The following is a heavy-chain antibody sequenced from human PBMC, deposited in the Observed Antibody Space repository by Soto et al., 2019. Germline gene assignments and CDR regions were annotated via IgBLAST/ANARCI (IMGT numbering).Heavy chain of an antibody. CDR1: GDSVSSNSAA. D-gene: IGHD2-15*01. Sequence: SQTLSLTCAISGDSVSSNSAAWNWIRQSPSRGLERLGRTYYRSKWYNEYAVSVKSRITINPDTSKNQFSLQLNSVNPEDTAVYYCARDRPYCSGGTCYLAWFDPWGQGTLVTVSS. CDR3: ARDRPYCSGGTCYLAWFDP. CDR2: TYYRSKWYN. V-gene: IGHV6-1*01. J-gene: IGHJ5*02.